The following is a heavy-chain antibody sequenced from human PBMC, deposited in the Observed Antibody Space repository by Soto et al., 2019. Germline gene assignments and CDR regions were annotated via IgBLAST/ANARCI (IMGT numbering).Heavy chain of an antibody. CDR3: AREYCSGGSCYGDADYYYYYGMDV. CDR2: ISYEGSNK. J-gene: IGHJ6*02. D-gene: IGHD2-15*01. Sequence: GGSLRLSCAASGFTFSSYAMHWVRQAPGKGLERVAVISYEGSNKYYADSVKGRFTISRDNSKNTLYLQMNSLRAEDTAVYYCAREYCSGGSCYGDADYYYYYGMDVWGQGTTVTVSS. V-gene: IGHV3-30-3*01. CDR1: GFTFSSYA.